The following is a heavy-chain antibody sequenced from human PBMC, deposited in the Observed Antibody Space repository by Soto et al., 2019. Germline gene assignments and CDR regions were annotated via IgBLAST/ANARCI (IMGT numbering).Heavy chain of an antibody. Sequence: PGGSLRLSCAASGFTFSSYAMSWVRQAPGKGLEWVSAISGSGGSTYYADSVKGRFTISRDNSKNTLYLQMNSLRAEDTAVYYCAKDPSLGGVPAAPYYYGMDVWDQGTTVTVSS. CDR3: AKDPSLGGVPAAPYYYGMDV. CDR1: GFTFSSYA. J-gene: IGHJ6*02. D-gene: IGHD2-2*01. V-gene: IGHV3-23*01. CDR2: ISGSGGST.